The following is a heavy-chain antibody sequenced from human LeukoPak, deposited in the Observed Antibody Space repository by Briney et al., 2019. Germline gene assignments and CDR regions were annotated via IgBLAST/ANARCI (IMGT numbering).Heavy chain of an antibody. CDR1: GDSISGHP. D-gene: IGHD2-21*02. CDR3: ARLAKSDGDCYSIDF. V-gene: IGHV4-59*11. CDR2: IDYNGYT. Sequence: SETLSLTCAVSGDSISGHPWSWIRQPPGKGLDYIGFIDYNGYTNYNPSLKSRVTISADTSKNQLSLTLNSVTSADAAVYYCARLAKSDGDCYSIDFWGQGILVAVTS. J-gene: IGHJ4*02.